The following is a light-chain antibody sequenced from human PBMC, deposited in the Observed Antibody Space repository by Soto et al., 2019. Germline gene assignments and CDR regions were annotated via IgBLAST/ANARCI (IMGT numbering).Light chain of an antibody. CDR2: DAS. Sequence: TQSPSTLSVSPGERATLSCRASQSVSSYLAWYQQKPGQAPRLLIYDASTLDTGIPSRFSGGGSGTDFTLTISRVEPEDFAVYFCQQYASSPQTFGQGTKVDI. CDR1: QSVSSY. J-gene: IGKJ1*01. V-gene: IGKV3-20*01. CDR3: QQYASSPQT.